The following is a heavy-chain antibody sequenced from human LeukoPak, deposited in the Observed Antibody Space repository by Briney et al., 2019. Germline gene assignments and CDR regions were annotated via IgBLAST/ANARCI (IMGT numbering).Heavy chain of an antibody. V-gene: IGHV3-23*01. J-gene: IGHJ3*02. Sequence: GGSLRLSCAASGFTFSSYAMSWVRQAPGKGLEWVSAISGSGGSTCYADSVKGRFTISRDNSKNTLYLQMNSLRAEDTAVYYCAKDRGTYYYDSSGYHDAFDIWGQGTMVTVSS. CDR2: ISGSGGST. D-gene: IGHD3-22*01. CDR1: GFTFSSYA. CDR3: AKDRGTYYYDSSGYHDAFDI.